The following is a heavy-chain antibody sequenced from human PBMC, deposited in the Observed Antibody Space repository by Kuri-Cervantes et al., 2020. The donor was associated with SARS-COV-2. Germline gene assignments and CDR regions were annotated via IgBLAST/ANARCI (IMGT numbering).Heavy chain of an antibody. D-gene: IGHD6-6*01. CDR3: AKGMSSSSPLTSYYMDV. Sequence: SETLSLTCTVSGGSISSGSYYWSWIRQPPGKGLGWIGEIIHGGSTNYNPSLKSRVTISLDTSKKQFSLKLPSVTAADTAVYYCAKGMSSSSPLTSYYMDVWGKGTTVTVSS. CDR1: GGSISSGSYY. V-gene: IGHV4-39*07. J-gene: IGHJ6*03. CDR2: IIHGGST.